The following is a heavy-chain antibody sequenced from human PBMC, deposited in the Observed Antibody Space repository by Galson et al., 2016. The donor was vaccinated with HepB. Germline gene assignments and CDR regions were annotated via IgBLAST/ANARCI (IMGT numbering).Heavy chain of an antibody. CDR1: GGSMSSFS. Sequence: SETLSLTCTVSGGSMSSFSWSWIRQPPGKGLEWIAYIYYSGGATYNPSLKSRVTISVDTSKNQFSLKVRSVTTADTAVYYCARKPPGANWFDSWGQGTLVTVSS. V-gene: IGHV4-59*01. CDR3: ARKPPGANWFDS. CDR2: IYYSGGA. J-gene: IGHJ5*01. D-gene: IGHD1-14*01.